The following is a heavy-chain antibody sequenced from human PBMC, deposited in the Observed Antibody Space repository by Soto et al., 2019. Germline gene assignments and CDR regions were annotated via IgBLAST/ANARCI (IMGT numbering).Heavy chain of an antibody. D-gene: IGHD3-22*01. CDR1: GYSFTDYH. J-gene: IGHJ6*02. CDR2: ISAYNGNT. CDR3: ARDAVWYYDSSGYYYYYGMDV. V-gene: IGHV1-18*04. Sequence: GASVKVSCKASGYSFTDYHIHWVRQAPGQGLEWMGWISAYNGNTNYAQKLQGRVTMTTDTSTSTAYMELRSLRSDDTAVYYCARDAVWYYDSSGYYYYYGMDVWGQGTTVTVSS.